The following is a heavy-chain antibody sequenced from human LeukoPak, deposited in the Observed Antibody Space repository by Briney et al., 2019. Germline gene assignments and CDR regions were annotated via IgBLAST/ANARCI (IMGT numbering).Heavy chain of an antibody. CDR1: GFTFSSYA. V-gene: IGHV3-23*01. Sequence: GGSLRLSCAASGFTFSSYAMSWVRQAPGKGLEWVSAISGSGGSTYYADSVKGRFTISRDNSKNTLYLQMNSLGAEDTAVYYCAKVDGITMIVVPTPNFDYWGQGTLVTVSS. CDR2: ISGSGGST. D-gene: IGHD3-22*01. J-gene: IGHJ4*02. CDR3: AKVDGITMIVVPTPNFDY.